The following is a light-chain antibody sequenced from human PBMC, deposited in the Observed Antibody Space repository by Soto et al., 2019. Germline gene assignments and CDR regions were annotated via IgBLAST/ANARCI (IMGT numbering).Light chain of an antibody. V-gene: IGKV3-20*01. CDR3: QQYGSSPYT. CDR1: QSVSSSY. J-gene: IGKJ2*01. CDR2: GAS. Sequence: EIVLTQSPGTLSLSPGERATLSCRASQSVSSSYLAWYQQKPGQAPRLLIYGASSRATGIPDRFSGSGSGTDFSLTSSRLEPEEFGVYYCQQYGSSPYTFGQGTKLEIK.